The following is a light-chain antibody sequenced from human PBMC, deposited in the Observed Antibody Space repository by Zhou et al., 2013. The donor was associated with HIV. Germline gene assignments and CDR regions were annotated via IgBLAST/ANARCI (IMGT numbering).Light chain of an antibody. CDR3: QQSITSPWT. V-gene: IGKV1-39*01. CDR2: AAS. Sequence: DIQMTQSPSSLSASVGDRVTITCRASQSISSYLNWYQQKPGKAPKLLIYAASSLQSGVPSRFSGSGSGTDFTLSISSLQPEDSATYYCQQSITSPWTFGQGTKVEIK. J-gene: IGKJ1*01. CDR1: QSISSY.